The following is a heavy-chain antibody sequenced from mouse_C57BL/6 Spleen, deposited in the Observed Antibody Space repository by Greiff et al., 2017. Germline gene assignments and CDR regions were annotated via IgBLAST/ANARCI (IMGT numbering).Heavy chain of an antibody. CDR3: ARDLSDGYYRYYAMDY. V-gene: IGHV5-4*01. D-gene: IGHD2-3*01. CDR1: GFTFSSYA. J-gene: IGHJ4*01. CDR2: ISDGGSYT. Sequence: EVKLMESGGGLVKPGGSLKLSCAASGFTFSSYAMSWVRQTPEKRLEWVATISDGGSYTYYPDNVKGRFTISRDNAKNNLYLQMSHLKSEDTAMYYCARDLSDGYYRYYAMDYWGQGTSVTVSS.